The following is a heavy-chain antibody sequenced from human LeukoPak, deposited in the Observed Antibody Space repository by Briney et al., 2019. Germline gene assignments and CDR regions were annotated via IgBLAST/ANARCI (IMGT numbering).Heavy chain of an antibody. CDR3: ARDDSSGYYPFDY. J-gene: IGHJ4*02. CDR1: GGSISSYY. D-gene: IGHD3-22*01. V-gene: IGHV4-59*12. CDR2: IYYSGST. Sequence: SETLSLTCTVSGGSISSYYWSWIRQLPGKGLEWIGYIYYSGSTNYNPSLKSRVTISVDTSKNQFSLKLSSVTAADTAVYYCARDDSSGYYPFDYWGQGTLVTVSS.